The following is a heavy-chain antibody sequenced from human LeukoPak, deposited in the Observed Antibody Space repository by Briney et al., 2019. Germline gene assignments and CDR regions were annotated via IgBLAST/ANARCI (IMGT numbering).Heavy chain of an antibody. D-gene: IGHD5-24*01. CDR1: GGSISSYY. CDR3: ARLVRWLQLYYFDY. CDR2: IYYSGST. Sequence: PSETLSLTCTVSGGSISSYYWSWIRQPPGKGLEWIGYIYYSGSTNYNPSPKSRVTISVDTSKNQFSLKLSSVTAADTAVYYCARLVRWLQLYYFDYWGQGTLVTVSS. J-gene: IGHJ4*02. V-gene: IGHV4-59*08.